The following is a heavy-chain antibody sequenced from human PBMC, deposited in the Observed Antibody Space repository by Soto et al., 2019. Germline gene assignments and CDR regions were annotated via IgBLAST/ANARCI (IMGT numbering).Heavy chain of an antibody. CDR2: IIPIFGTA. V-gene: IGHV1-69*13. D-gene: IGHD6-13*01. CDR3: ARGGQQLPWGYYYYGMDV. CDR1: GGTFSSYA. Sequence: SVKVSCKASGGTFSSYAISWVRQAPGQGLERMGGIIPIFGTANYAQKFQGRVTITADESTSTAYMELSSLRSEDTAVYYCARGGQQLPWGYYYYGMDVWGQGTTVTVSS. J-gene: IGHJ6*02.